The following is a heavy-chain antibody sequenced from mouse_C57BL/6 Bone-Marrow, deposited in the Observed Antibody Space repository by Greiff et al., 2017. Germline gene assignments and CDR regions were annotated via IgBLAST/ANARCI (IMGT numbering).Heavy chain of an antibody. J-gene: IGHJ1*03. D-gene: IGHD1-1*02. CDR3: ARHDYVQGYFDV. V-gene: IGHV5-15*01. Sequence: EVQGVESGGGLVQPGGSLKLSCAASGFTFSDYGMAWVRQAPGKGPEWVAFISNLAYSIYYADTVTGRYTISRENAKNTLYLEMSSLRSEDTAMYYCARHDYVQGYFDVWGTGTTVTVSS. CDR1: GFTFSDYG. CDR2: ISNLAYSI.